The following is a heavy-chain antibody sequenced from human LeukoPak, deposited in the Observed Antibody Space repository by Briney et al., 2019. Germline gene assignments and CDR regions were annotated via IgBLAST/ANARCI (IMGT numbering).Heavy chain of an antibody. D-gene: IGHD2-15*01. Sequence: SGGSLRLSCAASGFTFSSYEMNWVRQAPGKGLEWIGSIYDSGSTYYNPSLKSRVTISVDTSKNQFSLKLSSVTAADTAVYYCARDCYSRGFAAFDIWGQGTMVTVSS. CDR3: ARDCYSRGFAAFDI. V-gene: IGHV4-38-2*02. CDR1: GFTFSSYE. J-gene: IGHJ3*02. CDR2: IYDSGST.